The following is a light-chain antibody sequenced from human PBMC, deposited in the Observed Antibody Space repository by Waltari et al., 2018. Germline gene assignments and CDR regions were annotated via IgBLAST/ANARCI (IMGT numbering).Light chain of an antibody. CDR1: QGISTY. CDR2: SAS. V-gene: IGKV1-8*01. J-gene: IGKJ1*01. Sequence: AMRMTQSPSPLSALTGDGTTITCRASQGISTYLAWYQQKPGEAPKLLMYSASTLQSGVPSRFSGSGSGTDFTLTISCLQSEDFATYYCQQYYSYPRTFGPGTKVEV. CDR3: QQYYSYPRT.